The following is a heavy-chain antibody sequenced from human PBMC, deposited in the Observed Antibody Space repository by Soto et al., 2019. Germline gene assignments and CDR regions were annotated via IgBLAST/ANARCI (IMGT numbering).Heavy chain of an antibody. J-gene: IGHJ6*02. CDR3: AKKIEAHGSGGGDV. V-gene: IGHV3-43*01. Sequence: EEQLVESGGAVVQPGGSLRLSCEASGFTFGSYTMHWVRQAPGKGLEWVSLISWNGGSSFYADSVKGRFTISRDNSRDSLYLQMNRRRPEDSALYYCAKKIEAHGSGGGDVWGHGTTVTVSS. D-gene: IGHD3-10*01. CDR2: ISWNGGSS. CDR1: GFTFGSYT.